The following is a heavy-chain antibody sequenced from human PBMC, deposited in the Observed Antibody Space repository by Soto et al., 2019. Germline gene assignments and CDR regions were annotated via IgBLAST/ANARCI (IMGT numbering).Heavy chain of an antibody. CDR3: AREILTFLDPYYYSGMNV. V-gene: IGHV1-18*01. CDR2: ISAYNGNT. D-gene: IGHD3-3*02. CDR1: GYTFTSYG. J-gene: IGHJ6*02. Sequence: ASVKVSCKASGYTFTSYGISWVRQAPGQGLEWMGWISAYNGNTNYAQKLQGRVTMTTDTSTSTAYMELRSLRSDDTAVYYCAREILTFLDPYYYSGMNVWAPGTTVSVSS.